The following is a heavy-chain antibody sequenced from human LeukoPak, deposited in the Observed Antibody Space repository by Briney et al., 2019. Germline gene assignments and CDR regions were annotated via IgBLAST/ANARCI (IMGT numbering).Heavy chain of an antibody. CDR2: IIPIFGTA. CDR1: GYTFTSYD. J-gene: IGHJ3*02. Sequence: GASVKVSCKASGYTFTSYDISWVRQAPGQGLEWMGGIIPIFGTANYAQKFQGRVTITADESTSTAYMELSSLRSEDTAVYYCARDRQGSGWYGGAFDIWGQGTMVTVSS. D-gene: IGHD6-19*01. V-gene: IGHV1-69*13. CDR3: ARDRQGSGWYGGAFDI.